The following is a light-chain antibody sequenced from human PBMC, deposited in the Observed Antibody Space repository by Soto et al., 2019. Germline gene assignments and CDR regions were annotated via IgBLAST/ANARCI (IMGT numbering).Light chain of an antibody. V-gene: IGLV8-61*01. CDR3: VLYVARGISV. Sequence: QTVVTQEPSFSVSPGGTVTLTCGLSSGSVSTSYHPSWYQQTPGQPPRTLIHSTNTRSSGVPDRFSGSILGNKAALTITGAQADDESDYYCVLYVARGISVFGGGTKLTVL. CDR2: STN. CDR1: SGSVSTSYH. J-gene: IGLJ3*02.